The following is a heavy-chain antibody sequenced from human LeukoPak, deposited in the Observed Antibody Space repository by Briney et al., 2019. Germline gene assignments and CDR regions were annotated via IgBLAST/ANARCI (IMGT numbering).Heavy chain of an antibody. CDR2: ISGSGGST. J-gene: IGHJ3*02. D-gene: IGHD6-19*01. CDR1: GFTFSSYA. Sequence: GGSLRLSCAASGFTFSSYAMSWVRQAPGKGLEWVSAISGSGGSTYYADSVKGRFTISRDNSKNTLYLQMNSLRAEDTAVYYCAKDLPIAVAGTGGAFDIWGQGTMVTVSS. V-gene: IGHV3-23*01. CDR3: AKDLPIAVAGTGGAFDI.